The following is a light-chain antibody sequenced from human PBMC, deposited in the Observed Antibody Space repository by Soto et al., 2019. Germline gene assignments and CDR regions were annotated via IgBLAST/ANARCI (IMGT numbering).Light chain of an antibody. Sequence: EIVLTQSPATLSVSPGDRVTLSCRASQSVGSTLAWYQQKPDQPPRLLIRGASTRATGVPARFGGSGSGTEFTLTIHSLQSEDFAVYFCQHYSNWLSFGGGTKVEI. V-gene: IGKV3-15*01. J-gene: IGKJ4*01. CDR1: QSVGST. CDR3: QHYSNWLS. CDR2: GAS.